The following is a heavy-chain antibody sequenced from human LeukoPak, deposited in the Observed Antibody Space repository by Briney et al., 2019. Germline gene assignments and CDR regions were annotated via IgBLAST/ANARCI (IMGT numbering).Heavy chain of an antibody. D-gene: IGHD3-10*01. CDR3: VKKSPGTYYAPPDY. CDR2: TSYDGSNK. CDR1: GFTFSSYG. J-gene: IGHJ4*02. V-gene: IGHV3-30*18. Sequence: PGGSLRLSCAASGFTFSSYGMHWVRQAPGKGLEWVAVTSYDGSNKNYADSVKGRFTISRDNSKNTLYLQMNSLRAEDTAVYYCVKKSPGTYYAPPDYWGQGTLVTVSS.